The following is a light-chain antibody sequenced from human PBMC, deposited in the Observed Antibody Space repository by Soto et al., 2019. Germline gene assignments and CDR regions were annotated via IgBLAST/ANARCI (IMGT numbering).Light chain of an antibody. Sequence: EIVMTQSPATLSVSPGEGATLSCRASQSVHSNLAWYQQKPGQAPRLLIHGASTRATDFSDRFSGSGSGTQFTLTISGLQSEDFAVYYCQQYNNWPRTFXQGTKVDIK. CDR3: QQYNNWPRT. J-gene: IGKJ1*01. CDR2: GAS. V-gene: IGKV3-15*01. CDR1: QSVHSN.